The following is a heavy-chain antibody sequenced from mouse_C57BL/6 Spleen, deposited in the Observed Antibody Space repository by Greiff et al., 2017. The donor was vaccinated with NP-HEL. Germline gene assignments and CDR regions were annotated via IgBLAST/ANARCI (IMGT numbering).Heavy chain of an antibody. D-gene: IGHD2-12*01. V-gene: IGHV1-26*01. CDR2: INPNNGGT. Sequence: EVQLQQSGPELVKPGASVKISCKASGYTFTDYYMNWVKQSHGKSLEWIGDINPNNGGTSYNQKFKGKATLTVDKSSSTAYMELRSLTSEDSAVYYCAYAYYYAMDYWGQGTSVTVSS. CDR3: AYAYYYAMDY. CDR1: GYTFTDYY. J-gene: IGHJ4*01.